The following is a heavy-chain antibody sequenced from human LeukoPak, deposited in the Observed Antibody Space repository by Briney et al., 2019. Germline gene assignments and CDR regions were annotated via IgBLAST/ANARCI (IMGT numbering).Heavy chain of an antibody. V-gene: IGHV3-23*01. CDR2: ISGSGGST. CDR3: AKVGSPPYGMDV. J-gene: IGHJ6*02. CDR1: GFTFSSYA. Sequence: GGSLRLSCAVSGFTFSSYAMSWVRQAPGKGLEWVSAISGSGGSTYYADSVKGRFTISRDNSKNTLYLQMNSLRAEDTAVYYCAKVGSPPYGMDVWGQGTTVTVSS. D-gene: IGHD2-15*01.